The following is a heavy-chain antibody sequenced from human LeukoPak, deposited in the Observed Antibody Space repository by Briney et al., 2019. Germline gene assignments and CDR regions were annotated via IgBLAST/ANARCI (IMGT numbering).Heavy chain of an antibody. CDR3: ARGPGPPSLDMDV. CDR1: GYTLTSYG. Sequence: ASVKVSCKASGYTLTSYGIGWVRQAPGQGLEWMGWISAYNGNTRYAQKFQGRVTMTRNTSISTAYMELSSLRSEDTAVYYCARGPGPPSLDMDVWGKGTTVTISS. V-gene: IGHV1-8*02. J-gene: IGHJ6*03. CDR2: ISAYNGNT. D-gene: IGHD6-6*01.